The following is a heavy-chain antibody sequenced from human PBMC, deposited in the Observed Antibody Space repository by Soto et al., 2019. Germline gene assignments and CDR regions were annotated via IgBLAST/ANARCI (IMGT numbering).Heavy chain of an antibody. D-gene: IGHD5-18*01. Sequence: VGSLRLSWTVSGVTLTNIWMNWVRQTPGKGPEWVGRIKSKTDGGTTDYAAPVKGRFTISRDDSENTLYLQMNSLKTEDTAVYYCSHGYYQYFESWGQGTLVTVSS. CDR2: IKSKTDGGTT. CDR3: SHGYYQYFES. J-gene: IGHJ4*02. CDR1: GVTLTNIW. V-gene: IGHV3-15*07.